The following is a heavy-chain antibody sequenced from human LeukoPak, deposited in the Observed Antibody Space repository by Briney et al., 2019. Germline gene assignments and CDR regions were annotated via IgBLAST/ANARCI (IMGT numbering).Heavy chain of an antibody. CDR3: AREGCRGGSCSGGVDY. V-gene: IGHV6-1*01. CDR2: TYYRSKWYN. D-gene: IGHD2-15*01. CDR1: GDSVSSDSAA. Sequence: SQTLSLTCAISGDSVSSDSAAWNWIRQSPSRGLEWLGRTYYRSKWYNDYAVSVKSRITINPDTSKNQFSLQLNSVTPEDTAVYYCAREGCRGGSCSGGVDYWGQGTLVTVSS. J-gene: IGHJ4*02.